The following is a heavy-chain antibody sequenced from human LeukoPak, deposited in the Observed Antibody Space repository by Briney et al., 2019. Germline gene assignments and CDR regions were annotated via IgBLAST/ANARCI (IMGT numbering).Heavy chain of an antibody. Sequence: ASVKVSCKASGYIFDIYAMIWVRQAPGQGLELMGWINTNTGNPTYAQGFTGRFVFSFDTSVSTAYLQISSLKAEDTAVYYCARDYTVTLGTTTYFQYWGQGTLVTVSS. V-gene: IGHV7-4-1*02. J-gene: IGHJ1*01. CDR2: INTNTGNP. CDR3: ARDYTVTLGTTTYFQY. D-gene: IGHD1-7*01. CDR1: GYIFDIYA.